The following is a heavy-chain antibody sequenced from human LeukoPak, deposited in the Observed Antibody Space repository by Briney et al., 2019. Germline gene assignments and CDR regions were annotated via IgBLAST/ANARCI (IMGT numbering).Heavy chain of an antibody. V-gene: IGHV3-30*03. CDR3: ATHGDDYSNY. Sequence: GGSLRLSCVASGFTLSSFGMHWVRQAPGKGLEWVAVISYDGSNKYYADSVKGRFTISRDNSKNTLYLQMNSLRAEDTAVYYCATHGDDYSNYWGQGTLVTVST. CDR2: ISYDGSNK. D-gene: IGHD4-11*01. CDR1: GFTLSSFG. J-gene: IGHJ4*02.